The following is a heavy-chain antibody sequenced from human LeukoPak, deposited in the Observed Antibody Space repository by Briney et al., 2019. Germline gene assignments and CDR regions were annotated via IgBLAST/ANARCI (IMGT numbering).Heavy chain of an antibody. CDR2: MNPNSGNT. V-gene: IGHV1-8*01. CDR3: ARDLPAGGSYYLGY. Sequence: GASVKVSCKASGYTFTSYDINWVRQATGQGLEWMGWMNPNSGNTGYAQKFQGRVTMTRNTSKSTAYMELSSLRSEDTAVYYCARDLPAGGSYYLGYWGQGTLVTVSS. J-gene: IGHJ4*02. D-gene: IGHD1-26*01. CDR1: GYTFTSYD.